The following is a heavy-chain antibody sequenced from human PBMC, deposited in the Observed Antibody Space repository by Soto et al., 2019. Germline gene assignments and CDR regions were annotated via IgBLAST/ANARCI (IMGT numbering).Heavy chain of an antibody. V-gene: IGHV4-39*01. CDR1: GGSISSSSYY. D-gene: IGHD3-10*01. CDR3: ASLRDYYGSGSYYWNTYYYYGMDL. Sequence: SDTLCLTCTVSGGSISSSSYYWGWIRQPPGKGLEWLGSIYYSRSTYYNPSLKSRVTISVDTSKNQFSLKLSSVTAADTAVYYCASLRDYYGSGSYYWNTYYYYGMDLWGQGTTVTVSS. J-gene: IGHJ6*02. CDR2: IYYSRST.